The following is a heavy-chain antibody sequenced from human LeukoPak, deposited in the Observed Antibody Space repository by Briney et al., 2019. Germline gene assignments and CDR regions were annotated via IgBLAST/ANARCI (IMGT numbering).Heavy chain of an antibody. CDR3: ARDEKYPYYFHY. CDR1: GGSISSYY. J-gene: IGHJ4*02. CDR2: IYYSGST. V-gene: IGHV4-59*01. Sequence: SETLSLTCTVSGGSISSYYWSWIRQPQGKGLEWIGYIYYSGSTNYNPSLKSRVTISVDTSKNQFSLKLRSVTAADTAVYYCARDEKYPYYFHYWGQGTLVTVSS. D-gene: IGHD2-2*01.